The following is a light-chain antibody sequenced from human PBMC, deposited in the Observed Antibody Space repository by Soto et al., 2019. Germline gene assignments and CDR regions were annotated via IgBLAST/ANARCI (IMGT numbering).Light chain of an antibody. V-gene: IGLV2-14*01. Sequence: QSVLTQPASVSGSRGQSITISCTGTSSDVGAYNYVSWFQHHPGKAPKVVIFEVTNRPSGVSNRFSGSKVGNTASLTISGLQAEDEADYYCSSFTRSNSWVFGGGTKLTVL. CDR1: SSDVGAYNY. CDR3: SSFTRSNSWV. J-gene: IGLJ3*02. CDR2: EVT.